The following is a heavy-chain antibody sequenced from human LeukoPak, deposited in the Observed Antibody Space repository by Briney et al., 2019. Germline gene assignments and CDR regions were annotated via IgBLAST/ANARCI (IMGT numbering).Heavy chain of an antibody. J-gene: IGHJ6*02. CDR3: AKLGPTPADAMDV. CDR1: GFTVSSNY. D-gene: IGHD3-16*01. CDR2: IYSGGST. V-gene: IGHV3-66*01. Sequence: PGGSLRLSCAASGFTVSSNYMSWVRQAPGKGLEWVSVIYSGGSTYYADSVKGRFTISRDNSKNTLYLQMNSLRAEDTAVYYCAKLGPTPADAMDVWGRGTTVTVSS.